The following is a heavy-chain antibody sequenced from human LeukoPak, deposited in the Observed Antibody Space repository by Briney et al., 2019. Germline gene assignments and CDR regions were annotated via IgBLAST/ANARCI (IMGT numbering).Heavy chain of an antibody. CDR1: GFTFSSYW. CDR2: INSDGSST. D-gene: IGHD3-10*01. V-gene: IGHV3-74*01. Sequence: GGSLRLSCAASGFTFSSYWMHWVRQAPGKGLVWVSRINSDGSSTSYADSVKGRFTISRDNAKNTLYLQMNSLRAEDTAVYYCARFLTYYYGSGSFRTFDPWGQGTLVTVSS. CDR3: ARFLTYYYGSGSFRTFDP. J-gene: IGHJ5*02.